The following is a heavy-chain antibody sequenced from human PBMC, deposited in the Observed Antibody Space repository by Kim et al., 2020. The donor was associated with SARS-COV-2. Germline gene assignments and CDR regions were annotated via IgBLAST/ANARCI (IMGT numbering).Heavy chain of an antibody. V-gene: IGHV3-23*03. Sequence: GGSLRLSCAASGFTFSSYAMSWVRQAPGKGLEWVSVIYSGGSSTYYADSVKGRFTISRDNSKNTLYLQMNSLRAEDTAVYYCAKSGSFITTGFDPWGQGTLVTVSS. CDR3: AKSGSFITTGFDP. D-gene: IGHD3-10*01. CDR2: IYSGGSST. J-gene: IGHJ5*02. CDR1: GFTFSSYA.